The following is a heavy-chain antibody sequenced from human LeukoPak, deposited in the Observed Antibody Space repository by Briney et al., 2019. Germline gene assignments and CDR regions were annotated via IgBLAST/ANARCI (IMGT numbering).Heavy chain of an antibody. CDR2: IYYSGST. V-gene: IGHV4-59*01. CDR3: AAAADFGYFDY. Sequence: PSETLSLTCTVSGVSISSYYWSWIRQPPGKGLEGMGYIYYSGSTNYNPSLKSRVTISVDTSKNPFSLKLSCVTAADTAVYYCAAAADFGYFDYWGQGTLVTVSS. D-gene: IGHD6-13*01. CDR1: GVSISSYY. J-gene: IGHJ4*02.